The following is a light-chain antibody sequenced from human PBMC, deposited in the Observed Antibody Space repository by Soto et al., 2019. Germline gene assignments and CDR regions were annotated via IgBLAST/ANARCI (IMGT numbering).Light chain of an antibody. CDR3: QSYDSSNVV. CDR1: SGSIASNY. CDR2: EDN. V-gene: IGLV6-57*04. J-gene: IGLJ2*01. Sequence: NFMLTQPHSVSESPGKTVTISCTRSSGSIASNYVQWYQPRPGSAPTTVIYEDNQRPSGVPDRFSGSIDSSSNSASLTISGLKTEDEADYCCQSYDSSNVVFGGGTKLTVL.